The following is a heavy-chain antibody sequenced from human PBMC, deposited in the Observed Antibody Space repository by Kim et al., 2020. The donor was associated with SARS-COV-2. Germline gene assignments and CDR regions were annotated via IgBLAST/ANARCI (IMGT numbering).Heavy chain of an antibody. J-gene: IGHJ5*02. Sequence: GESLKISCKGSGYSFTSYWISWVRQMPGKGLEWMGRIDPSDSYTNYSPSFQGHVTISADKSISTAYLQWSSLKASDTAMYYCARHTNRRWLVQNNWFDPWGQGTLVTVSS. V-gene: IGHV5-10-1*01. CDR1: GYSFTSYW. CDR2: IDPSDSYT. D-gene: IGHD6-19*01. CDR3: ARHTNRRWLVQNNWFDP.